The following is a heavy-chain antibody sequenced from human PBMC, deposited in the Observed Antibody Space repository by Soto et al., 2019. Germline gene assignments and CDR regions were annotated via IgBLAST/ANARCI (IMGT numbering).Heavy chain of an antibody. J-gene: IGHJ6*02. CDR3: ATSGECGGDCYVYSMDV. D-gene: IGHD2-21*02. Sequence: SVKVSCKASGGSFNSFAISWVRQAPGQGLEWMGGIIPNIGAASYGQRIQGRVTMTTDESTSTAFMELSSLRSEDTAVYYCATSGECGGDCYVYSMDVWGQGTTVTVSS. CDR1: GGSFNSFA. CDR2: IIPNIGAA. V-gene: IGHV1-69*05.